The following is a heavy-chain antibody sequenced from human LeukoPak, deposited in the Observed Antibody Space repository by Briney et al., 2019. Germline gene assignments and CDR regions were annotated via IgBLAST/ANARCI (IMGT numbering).Heavy chain of an antibody. Sequence: GGSLRLSCAASGFTFSSYAMSWVRQAPGKGLEWVSAISGSGGSTYYADSVKGRFTISRDNSKNTLYLQMNSLRAEDTAVYYCAKFRAPIVVVPAASFDYWGQGTLVTVSS. D-gene: IGHD2-2*01. CDR2: ISGSGGST. CDR1: GFTFSSYA. V-gene: IGHV3-23*01. CDR3: AKFRAPIVVVPAASFDY. J-gene: IGHJ4*02.